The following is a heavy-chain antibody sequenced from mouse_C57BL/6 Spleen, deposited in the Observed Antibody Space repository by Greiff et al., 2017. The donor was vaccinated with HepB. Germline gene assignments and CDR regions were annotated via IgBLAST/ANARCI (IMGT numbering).Heavy chain of an antibody. J-gene: IGHJ1*03. D-gene: IGHD2-4*01. Sequence: VQLQQSGAELVRPGASVTLSCKASGYTFTDYEMHWVKQTPVHGLEWIGAIDPETGGTAYNQKFKGKAILTADKSSSTAYMELRSLTSEDSAVYYFTRYGIFYDYYWYFDVWGTGTTVTVSS. CDR1: GYTFTDYE. CDR3: TRYGIFYDYYWYFDV. CDR2: IDPETGGT. V-gene: IGHV1-15*01.